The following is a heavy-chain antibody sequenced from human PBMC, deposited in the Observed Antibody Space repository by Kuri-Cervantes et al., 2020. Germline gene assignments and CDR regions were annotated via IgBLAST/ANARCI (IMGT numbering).Heavy chain of an antibody. D-gene: IGHD6-13*01. CDR2: ISYDGSNK. V-gene: IGHV3-30*18. J-gene: IGHJ3*02. CDR1: GFTFDDYA. CDR3: AKDRLSYSSSWDDAFDI. Sequence: GESLKISCAASGFTFDDYAMHWVRQAPGKGLEWVAVISYDGSNKYYADSVKGRFTISRDNSKYTLYLRMNSLRAEDTAVYYCAKDRLSYSSSWDDAFDIWGQGTMVTDSS.